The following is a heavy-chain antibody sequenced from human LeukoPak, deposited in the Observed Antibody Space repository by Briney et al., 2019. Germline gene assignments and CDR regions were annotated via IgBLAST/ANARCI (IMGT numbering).Heavy chain of an antibody. CDR3: TRLSGDSTFDY. Sequence: GGSLRLSCAASGFTFSDSAMHWVRQASGKGLERIGRIRSKANGYATAYAASVKDRFTISRDDSKNAAYLQMNSLKTEDTAVYYCTRLSGDSTFDYWGQGTLVTVSS. D-gene: IGHD6-25*01. J-gene: IGHJ4*02. V-gene: IGHV3-73*01. CDR2: IRSKANGYAT. CDR1: GFTFSDSA.